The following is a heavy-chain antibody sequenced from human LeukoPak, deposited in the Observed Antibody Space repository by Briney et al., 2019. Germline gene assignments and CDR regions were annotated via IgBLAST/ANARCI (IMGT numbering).Heavy chain of an antibody. V-gene: IGHV4-34*01. CDR2: INHSGST. CDR1: GGSFSGYY. J-gene: IGHJ5*02. D-gene: IGHD2-2*01. CDR3: ARVTRGVVPAAMGGWFDP. Sequence: PSETLSPTCAVYGGSFSGYYWSWIRQPPGKGLEWIGEINHSGSTNYNPSLKSRVTISVDTSKNQFSLKLSSVTAADTAVYYCARVTRGVVPAAMGGWFDPWGQGTLVTVSS.